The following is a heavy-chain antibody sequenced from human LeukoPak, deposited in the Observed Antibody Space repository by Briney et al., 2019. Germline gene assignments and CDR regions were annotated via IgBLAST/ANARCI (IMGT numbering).Heavy chain of an antibody. CDR2: IKQDGSEK. CDR1: GFTFSSYW. CDR3: ARGMAPHTAMANMGYYYMDV. D-gene: IGHD5-18*01. V-gene: IGHV3-7*01. J-gene: IGHJ6*03. Sequence: PGGSLRLSCAASGFTFSSYWMGWVRQAPGKGLEWVANIKQDGSEKYYVDSVKGRFTISRDNAKNSLYLQMNSLRAEDTAVYYCARGMAPHTAMANMGYYYMDVWGKGTTVTVSS.